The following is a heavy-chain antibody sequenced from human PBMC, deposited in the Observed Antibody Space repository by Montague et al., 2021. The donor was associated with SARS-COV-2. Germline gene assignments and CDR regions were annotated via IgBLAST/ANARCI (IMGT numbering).Heavy chain of an antibody. V-gene: IGHV4-30-2*01. CDR3: ARGGAYFGDYGWLDP. D-gene: IGHD4-17*01. CDR2: NFTGGST. CDR1: GGSISNGYYP. Sequence: TLSLTCSVSGGSISNGYYPWSWIRPPPGKGLEWIGYNFTGGSTYYNASIQSRVTVSIDNYKNQLSLRLTSITAADTAVYFCARGGAYFGDYGWLDPWGQGTLVTVSA. J-gene: IGHJ5*02.